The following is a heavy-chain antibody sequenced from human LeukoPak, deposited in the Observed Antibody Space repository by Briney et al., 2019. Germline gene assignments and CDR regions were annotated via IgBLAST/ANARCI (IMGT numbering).Heavy chain of an antibody. J-gene: IGHJ4*02. D-gene: IGHD3-10*01. V-gene: IGHV3-48*04. CDR2: ISSSSSTI. Sequence: PGGSLRLSCAASGFTFSSYSMNWVRQAPGKGLEWVSYISSSSSTIYYADSVKGRFTISRDNAKNSLYLQMNSLRAEDTAVYYCAKETYGSGSYYTLPTDYWGQGTLVTVSS. CDR3: AKETYGSGSYYTLPTDY. CDR1: GFTFSSYS.